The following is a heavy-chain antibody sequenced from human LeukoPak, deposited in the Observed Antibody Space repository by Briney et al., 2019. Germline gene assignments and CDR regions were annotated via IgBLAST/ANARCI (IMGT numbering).Heavy chain of an antibody. CDR2: IYSGGST. CDR1: GFTFSSYA. J-gene: IGHJ5*02. V-gene: IGHV3-66*01. CDR3: ARDRSDYGDYWFDP. D-gene: IGHD4-17*01. Sequence: GGSLRLSCAASGFTFSSYAMSWVRQAPGKGLEWVSVIYSGGSTYYADSVKGRFTISRDNSKNTLYLQMNSLRAEDTAVYYCARDRSDYGDYWFDPWGQGTLVTVSS.